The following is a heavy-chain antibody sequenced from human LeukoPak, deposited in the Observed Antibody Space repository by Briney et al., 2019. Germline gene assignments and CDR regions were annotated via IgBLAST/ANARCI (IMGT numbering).Heavy chain of an antibody. CDR2: INHSGST. D-gene: IGHD1-26*01. CDR1: GGSFSGYY. Sequence: SETLSLTCAVYGGSFSGYYWSWVRQPPGKGLEWIGEINHSGSTNYNPSLKSRVTISVDTSKNQFSLKLSSVTAADTAVYYCARHASGELPQIDYWGQGTLVTVSS. J-gene: IGHJ4*02. V-gene: IGHV4-34*01. CDR3: ARHASGELPQIDY.